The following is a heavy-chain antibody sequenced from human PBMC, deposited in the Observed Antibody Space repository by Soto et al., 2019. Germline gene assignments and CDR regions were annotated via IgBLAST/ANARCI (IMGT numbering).Heavy chain of an antibody. V-gene: IGHV1-69*08. J-gene: IGHJ5*02. D-gene: IGHD4-4*01. CDR2: IIPIIGII. CDR1: GGTFSTYT. CDR3: AGDPDSHYNDSHASSYP. Sequence: QVQLVQSGAEVKKPGSSVKVSCKASGGTFSTYTITWVRQAPGQGLEWMGRIIPIIGIIKYAQKFQGRVTSSADXXXSXXYMELTGLRSDATAVYYCAGDPDSHYNDSHASSYPWGQGTLVTVSS.